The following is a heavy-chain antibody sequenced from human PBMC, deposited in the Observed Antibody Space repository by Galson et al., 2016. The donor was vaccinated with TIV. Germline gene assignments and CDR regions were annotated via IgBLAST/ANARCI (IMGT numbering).Heavy chain of an antibody. CDR1: GFTFSTYW. CDR3: ARDWDDYGAHSALDD. J-gene: IGHJ4*02. V-gene: IGHV3-7*01. Sequence: SLRLSCPASGFTFSTYWMSWVRQAPGEGLQWVANIKQDGTDQNYVDSVKGRFSISRDNAKNSLFLQMNTLRPEDTAVYYCARDWDDYGAHSALDDWGQGTLVTVSS. CDR2: IKQDGTDQ. D-gene: IGHD4-17*01.